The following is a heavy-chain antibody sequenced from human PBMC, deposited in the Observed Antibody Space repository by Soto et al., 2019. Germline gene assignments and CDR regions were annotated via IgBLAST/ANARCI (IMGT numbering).Heavy chain of an antibody. CDR3: ARNILTGYYNSYYAMDV. Sequence: PGESLKISCKGSGYSFTSYWIAWVRQMPGKGLEWMGSIYPADSDTRYSPSFQGQVTISADKSINTAYLQWSSLKASDTAMYYCARNILTGYYNSYYAMDVWGQGTTVTVS. D-gene: IGHD3-9*01. J-gene: IGHJ6*02. V-gene: IGHV5-51*01. CDR2: IYPADSDT. CDR1: GYSFTSYW.